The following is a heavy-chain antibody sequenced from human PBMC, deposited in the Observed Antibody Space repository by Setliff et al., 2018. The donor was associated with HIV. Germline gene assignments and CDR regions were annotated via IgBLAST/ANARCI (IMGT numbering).Heavy chain of an antibody. CDR3: ARGRYSGSYFLFDS. J-gene: IGHJ4*02. D-gene: IGHD1-26*01. Sequence: ASVKVSCKSSGYTFIDYYLHWVRQAPGQGLEWVGWVNPRNGGINYSQRFQGRVTMTRDTSIGTAYMELNRLKSDDTAVYYCARGRYSGSYFLFDSWGQGTQVTVSS. CDR1: GYTFIDYY. V-gene: IGHV1-2*02. CDR2: VNPRNGGI.